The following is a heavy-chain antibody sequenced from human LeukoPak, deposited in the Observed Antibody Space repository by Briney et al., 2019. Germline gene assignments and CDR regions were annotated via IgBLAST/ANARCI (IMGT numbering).Heavy chain of an antibody. CDR3: ARGGSGFLKYYYYYMDV. J-gene: IGHJ6*03. CDR1: GGSFSDYY. D-gene: IGHD3-3*01. CDR2: INHSGTT. Sequence: SETLSLTCVVYGGSFSDYYWTWVRQPPGKGLEWIGEINHSGTTKYNPSLKSRVTISIHTSNNQFSLKLSSVTAADTAVYYCARGGSGFLKYYYYYMDVWGKGTTVTVSS. V-gene: IGHV4-34*01.